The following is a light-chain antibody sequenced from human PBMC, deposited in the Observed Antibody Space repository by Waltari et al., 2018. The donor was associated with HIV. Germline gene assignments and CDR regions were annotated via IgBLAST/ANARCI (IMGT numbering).Light chain of an antibody. J-gene: IGLJ2*01. V-gene: IGLV2-18*02. CDR2: EVS. CDR3: SSYTSSSTFV. Sequence: QSALTQPPSVYGSPGQSVTISCTGTSSDVGSFNRVSWYQQPPGTAPKLMIYEVSNRPSGVPDRFSGSKSGNTASLTISGLQAEDEADYYCSSYTSSSTFVFGGGTKLTVL. CDR1: SSDVGSFNR.